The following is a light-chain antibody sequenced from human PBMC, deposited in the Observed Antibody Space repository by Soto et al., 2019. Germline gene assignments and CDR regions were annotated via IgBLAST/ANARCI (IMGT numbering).Light chain of an antibody. CDR2: KVS. CDR3: MQGNHWPLT. J-gene: IGKJ4*01. Sequence: DVVMTQSTLSLPVTLGHPASISCRSSQSLVYSDGNTYLNWFQQRPGQSQRRLIYKVSNRDSGAHGRVIGRAPGTDFTLTISRVDAEDVGVYYCMQGNHWPLTFGGRTKVAIK. CDR1: QSLVYSDGNTY. V-gene: IGKV2-30*01.